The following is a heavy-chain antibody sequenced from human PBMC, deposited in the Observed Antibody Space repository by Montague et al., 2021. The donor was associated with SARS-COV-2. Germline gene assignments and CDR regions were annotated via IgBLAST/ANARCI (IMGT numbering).Heavy chain of an antibody. J-gene: IGHJ4*02. V-gene: IGHV4-34*01. CDR3: ARGSGWLSRSSYYFDY. CDR1: GFTFSSYE. D-gene: IGHD3-22*01. Sequence: LRLSCAASGFTFSSYEMNWVRQPPGKGLEWIGEINHSGSTNYNPSLKSRVTISVDTSKNQFSLKLSSVTAADTAVYYCARGSGWLSRSSYYFDYWGQGTLVTVSS. CDR2: INHSGST.